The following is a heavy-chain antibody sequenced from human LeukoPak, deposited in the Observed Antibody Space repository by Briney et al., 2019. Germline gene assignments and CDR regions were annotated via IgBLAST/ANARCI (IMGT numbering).Heavy chain of an antibody. CDR2: ISSSSSYI. D-gene: IGHD1-1*01. CDR3: GRDWKLDY. Sequence: PGGSLRLSCAASGFTFSSYSMNWVRQAPGKGLEWVSSISSSSSYIYYADSVKGRFTISRDNSKNTLYLHMNSLRAEDTAIYYCGRDWKLDYWGQGTLVTVSS. CDR1: GFTFSSYS. J-gene: IGHJ4*02. V-gene: IGHV3-21*04.